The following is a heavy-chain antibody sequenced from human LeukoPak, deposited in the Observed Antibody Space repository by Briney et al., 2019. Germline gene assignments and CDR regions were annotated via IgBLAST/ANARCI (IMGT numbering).Heavy chain of an antibody. J-gene: IGHJ6*02. D-gene: IGHD4-17*01. CDR3: ATPTGPPHYYYYGMDV. Sequence: GGSLRLSCAASGFTFSSYSMNWVRQAPGKGLEWVSSISSSSSYIYYADSVKGRFTISRDNAKNSLYLQMNSLRAEDTAVYYCATPTGPPHYYYYGMDVWGQGTTVTVSS. CDR2: ISSSSSYI. CDR1: GFTFSSYS. V-gene: IGHV3-21*01.